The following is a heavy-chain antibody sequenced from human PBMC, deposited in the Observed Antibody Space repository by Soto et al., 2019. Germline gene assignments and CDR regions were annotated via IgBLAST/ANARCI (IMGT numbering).Heavy chain of an antibody. Sequence: GGSLRLSCAASGFTVSSNYMSWVRQAPGKGLEWVSVIYSGGSTYYADSVKGRFTISRHNSKNTLYLQMNSLRAEDTAVYYCARATVRYCSGGSCYAPGDAFDIWGQGTMVTVSS. CDR1: GFTVSSNY. J-gene: IGHJ3*02. V-gene: IGHV3-53*04. CDR3: ARATVRYCSGGSCYAPGDAFDI. D-gene: IGHD2-15*01. CDR2: IYSGGST.